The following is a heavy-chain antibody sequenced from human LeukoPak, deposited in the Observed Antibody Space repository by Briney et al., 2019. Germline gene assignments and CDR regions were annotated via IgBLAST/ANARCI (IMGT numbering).Heavy chain of an antibody. J-gene: IGHJ5*02. CDR3: ARERLSINWFDP. Sequence: ASVKVSCKASGYTFTGYYMHWVRQAPGQGLEWMGWINPNSGGTNYAQKFQGRVTMTRDTSISTAYMELSRLRSDDTAVHYCARERLSINWFDPWGQGTLVTVSS. CDR2: INPNSGGT. V-gene: IGHV1-2*02. D-gene: IGHD6-19*01. CDR1: GYTFTGYY.